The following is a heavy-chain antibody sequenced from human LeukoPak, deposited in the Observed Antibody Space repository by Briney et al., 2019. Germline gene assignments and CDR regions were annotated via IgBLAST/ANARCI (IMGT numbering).Heavy chain of an antibody. V-gene: IGHV3-64*01. CDR1: GFTFSSYA. D-gene: IGHD6-13*01. CDR2: ISSNGNST. J-gene: IGHJ4*02. Sequence: HPGGPLRLSCAASGFTFSSYAMHWVRQAPGKGLEYVSVISSNGNSTFYANSVKGRFTISRDNSKNTLYLQMGSLRAEDMAVYYCARSGSRIAAAGKNYFDYWGQGTLVTVSS. CDR3: ARSGSRIAAAGKNYFDY.